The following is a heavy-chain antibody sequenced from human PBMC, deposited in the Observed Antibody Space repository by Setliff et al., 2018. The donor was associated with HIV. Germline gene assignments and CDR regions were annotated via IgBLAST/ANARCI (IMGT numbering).Heavy chain of an antibody. J-gene: IGHJ6*03. V-gene: IGHV1-24*01. Sequence: ASVVSCKISGYTLTEVSMHWVRQAPGKGLEWMGYFDPQDGKTIYAQKFQGRVTMTEDISTYTAYMELSGLRSEDTAVYYCARGGHYSGSYLPRDYYMDVWGKGTTVTSP. CDR2: FDPQDGKT. CDR3: ARGGHYSGSYLPRDYYMDV. D-gene: IGHD1-26*01. CDR1: GYTLTEVS.